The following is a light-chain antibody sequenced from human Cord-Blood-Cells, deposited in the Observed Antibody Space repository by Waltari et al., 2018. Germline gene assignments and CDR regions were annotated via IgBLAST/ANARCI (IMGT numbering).Light chain of an antibody. CDR2: WAS. CDR1: QSVLYSSNNKNY. CDR3: QQYYSTPIT. J-gene: IGKJ5*01. V-gene: IGKV4-1*01. Sequence: DIVLTQSPDSLAVSLGDRATTTCKSSQSVLYSSNNKNYLAWYQHKPGQPPKLLIYWASTREAGVPDRFSGSGSGTDFTLTISSLQAEDVAVYYCQQYYSTPITFGQGTRLEIK.